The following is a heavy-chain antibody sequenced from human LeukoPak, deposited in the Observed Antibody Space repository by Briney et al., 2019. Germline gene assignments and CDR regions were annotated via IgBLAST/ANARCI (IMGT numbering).Heavy chain of an antibody. Sequence: SETLSLTCTVSGCTIRGYYWSWVRQPPGKGLEWIAYIYYSGSTNYNPSLKSRVTISLDTSKNQFSLKLSSVTAAVTAVYYCAVGATHYYMDVWGKGTTVTVSS. D-gene: IGHD3-16*01. V-gene: IGHV4-59*08. CDR2: IYYSGST. CDR1: GCTIRGYY. CDR3: AVGATHYYMDV. J-gene: IGHJ6*03.